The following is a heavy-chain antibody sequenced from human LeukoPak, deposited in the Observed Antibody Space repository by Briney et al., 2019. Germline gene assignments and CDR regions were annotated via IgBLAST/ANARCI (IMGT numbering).Heavy chain of an antibody. CDR3: GRIGYSGYGTVDY. CDR1: GGSISSSSYY. CDR2: IHDSGST. D-gene: IGHD5-12*01. J-gene: IGHJ4*02. Sequence: SETLSLTCTVSGGSISSSSYYWGWIRQPPGKGLEWIGEIHDSGSTHYNPSLNSRITISVDKSKNQFSLKLSSVTAADTAVYYCGRIGYSGYGTVDYWGQGTLVTVSS. V-gene: IGHV4-39*07.